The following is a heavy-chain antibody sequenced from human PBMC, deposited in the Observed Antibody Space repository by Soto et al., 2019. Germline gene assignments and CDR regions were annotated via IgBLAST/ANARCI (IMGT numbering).Heavy chain of an antibody. D-gene: IGHD5-12*01. CDR3: AKAPRIGYNYFDY. V-gene: IGHV3-30*18. J-gene: IGHJ4*02. CDR2: ISYDGSNK. CDR1: GFTFSSYG. Sequence: PGGSLRLSCAASGFTFSSYGMHWVRQAPGKGLEWVAVISYDGSNKYYADSVKGRFTISRDNSKNTLYLQMNSLRAEDTAVYYCAKAPRIGYNYFDYWGQGTLVTVS.